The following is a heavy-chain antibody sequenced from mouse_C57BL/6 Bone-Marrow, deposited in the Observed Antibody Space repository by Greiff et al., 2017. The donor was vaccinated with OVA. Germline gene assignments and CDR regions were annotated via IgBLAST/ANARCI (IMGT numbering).Heavy chain of an antibody. CDR3: ARRTTVHWYFDV. D-gene: IGHD1-1*01. CDR1: GYSFTGYF. CDR2: INPYNGDT. Sequence: EVKLQESGPELVKPGDSVKISCKASGYSFTGYFMNWEMQSHGKSLEWIGRINPYNGDTFYNQKFKGKATLTVDKSSSTAHMELRSLTSEDSAVYYCARRTTVHWYFDVWGTGTTVTVSS. J-gene: IGHJ1*03. V-gene: IGHV1-20*01.